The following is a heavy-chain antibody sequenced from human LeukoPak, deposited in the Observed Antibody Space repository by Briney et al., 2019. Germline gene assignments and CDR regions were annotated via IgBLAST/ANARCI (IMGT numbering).Heavy chain of an antibody. D-gene: IGHD2-2*01. V-gene: IGHV4-59*01. CDR1: GGSISTYY. J-gene: IGHJ5*02. CDR2: IYYSGST. CDR3: ARGTRRYCSSTSCFRFDP. Sequence: PSETLSLTCTVSGGSISTYYWSWIRQPPGKGLEWIGYIYYSGSTNYNPSLKSRVAISVDTSKNQFSLRLSSVTAADTAVYYCARGTRRYCSSTSCFRFDPWGQGTLVTVSS.